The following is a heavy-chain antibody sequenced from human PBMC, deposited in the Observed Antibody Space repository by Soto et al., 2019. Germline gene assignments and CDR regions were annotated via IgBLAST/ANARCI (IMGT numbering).Heavy chain of an antibody. D-gene: IGHD6-13*01. Sequence: QVALVESGGGVVQPGRSLRLSCAASGFTFSTYGMHWVRQAPGKGLEWVAAMSYDGTKEYYVDSVKGRFTISRDNSRTTLFLQLNSLRAEKTAVYYCAKEYGSTWIDHWGQGARVTVSS. J-gene: IGHJ4*02. CDR2: MSYDGTKE. CDR1: GFTFSTYG. CDR3: AKEYGSTWIDH. V-gene: IGHV3-30*18.